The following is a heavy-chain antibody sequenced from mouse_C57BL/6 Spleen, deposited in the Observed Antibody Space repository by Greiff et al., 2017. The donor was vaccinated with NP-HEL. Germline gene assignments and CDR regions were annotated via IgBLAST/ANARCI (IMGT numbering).Heavy chain of an antibody. CDR2: ISDGGSYT. CDR1: GFTFSSYA. CDR3: ARGDAPDY. Sequence: EVQLVESGGGLVKPGGSLKLSCAASGFTFSSYAMSWVRQTPEKRLEWVATISDGGSYTYYPDNVKGRFTISRDNAKNNLYLQMSHLKSEDTAMYYCARGDAPDYWGQGTTLTVSS. V-gene: IGHV5-4*01. J-gene: IGHJ2*01.